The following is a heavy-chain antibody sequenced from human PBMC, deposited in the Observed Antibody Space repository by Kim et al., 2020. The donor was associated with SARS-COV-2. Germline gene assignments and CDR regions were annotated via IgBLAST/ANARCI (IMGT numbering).Heavy chain of an antibody. D-gene: IGHD6-13*01. J-gene: IGHJ6*02. CDR1: GFTFDDFA. V-gene: IGHV3-9*01. CDR3: AKEVFPTLAAGYGMDV. CDR2: ISWNSAGI. Sequence: GGSLRLSCTTSGFTFDDFAMHWVRQAPGKGLEWISGISWNSAGIVYADSVKGRFTISRDNAKDSLYLQMNSLRPEDTALYYCAKEVFPTLAAGYGMDVWGQGTTVTVSS.